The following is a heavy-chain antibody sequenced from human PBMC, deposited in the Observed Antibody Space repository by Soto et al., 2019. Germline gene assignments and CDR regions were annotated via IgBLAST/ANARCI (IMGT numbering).Heavy chain of an antibody. J-gene: IGHJ6*03. Sequence: GGSLRLSCAASGFTFSDYYMSWIRQAPGKGLEWVSYISSSGSTIYYADSVKGRFTISRDNAMNSLYLQMNSLRAEDTAVYYCARDRYYDFWSGDYYYYMDVWGKGTTVTVSS. V-gene: IGHV3-11*01. D-gene: IGHD3-3*01. CDR2: ISSSGSTI. CDR3: ARDRYYDFWSGDYYYYMDV. CDR1: GFTFSDYY.